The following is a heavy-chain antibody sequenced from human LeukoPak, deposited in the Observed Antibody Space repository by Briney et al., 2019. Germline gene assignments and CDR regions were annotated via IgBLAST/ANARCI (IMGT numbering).Heavy chain of an antibody. CDR1: GFTFSSYG. V-gene: IGHV3-33*01. J-gene: IGHJ4*02. Sequence: TGGSLRLSCAASGFTFSSYGMHWVRQAPGKGLEWVAVIWYDGSNKYYADSVKGRFTISRDNSKNTLYLQMNSLRAEDTAVYYCARDPGDYYDRRNYFDYWGQGTLVTVSS. CDR3: ARDPGDYYDRRNYFDY. D-gene: IGHD3-22*01. CDR2: IWYDGSNK.